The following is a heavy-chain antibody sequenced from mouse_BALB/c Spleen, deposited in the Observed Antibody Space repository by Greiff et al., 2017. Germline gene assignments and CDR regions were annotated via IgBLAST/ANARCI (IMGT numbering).Heavy chain of an antibody. CDR3: AREIYYDYDGAWFAY. J-gene: IGHJ3*01. CDR2: IDPANGNT. V-gene: IGHV14-3*02. Sequence: VQLKQSGAELVKPGASVKLSCTASGFNIKDTYMHWVKQRPEQGLEWIGRIDPANGNTKYDPKFQGKATITADTSSNTAYLQLSSLTSEDTAVYYCAREIYYDYDGAWFAYWGQGTLVTVSA. CDR1: GFNIKDTY. D-gene: IGHD2-4*01.